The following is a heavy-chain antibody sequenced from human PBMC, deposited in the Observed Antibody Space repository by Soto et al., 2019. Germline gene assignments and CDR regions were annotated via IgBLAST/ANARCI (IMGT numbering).Heavy chain of an antibody. Sequence: PSETLSFTCTVSVGSVSSGSYYLSWIRQPPGKGLEWIGYIYYSGSTNYNPSLKSRVTISVDTSKNQFSLKLSSVTAADTAVYYCARVIVAKTPGIGINWFAAWAQGTMVTVSS. CDR2: IYYSGST. V-gene: IGHV4-61*01. CDR1: VGSVSSGSYY. D-gene: IGHD5-12*01. J-gene: IGHJ5*02. CDR3: ARVIVAKTPGIGINWFAA.